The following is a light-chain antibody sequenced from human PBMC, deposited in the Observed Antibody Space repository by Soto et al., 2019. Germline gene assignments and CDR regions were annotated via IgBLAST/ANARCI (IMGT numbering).Light chain of an antibody. CDR1: QSVSSN. CDR2: GAS. Sequence: EIVMTQSPATLSVSPGERATLSCRASQSVSSNLAWYQQKPGQAPRLLIYGASTSATGIPARFSGSGSGTEFTLTISSLQSEDFAVYYCQQYNNWPPWGTFGQGTKLEIK. J-gene: IGKJ2*01. V-gene: IGKV3-15*01. CDR3: QQYNNWPPWGT.